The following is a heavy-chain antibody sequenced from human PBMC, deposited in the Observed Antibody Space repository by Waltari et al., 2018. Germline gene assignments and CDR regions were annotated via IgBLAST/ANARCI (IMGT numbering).Heavy chain of an antibody. CDR1: GGTFSSYS. Sequence: QVQLVQSGAEVKKPGSSVKVSCKASGGTFSSYSISWVRQAPGQGLELGVGLIPSFGTANYAQNFQGRVTITADESTSTAYMELSSMRSEVTAVYYCACEGIAAPGDDAFNIWGQGTMITVSS. CDR3: ACEGIAAPGDDAFNI. V-gene: IGHV1-69*12. CDR2: LIPSFGTA. J-gene: IGHJ3*02. D-gene: IGHD6-6*01.